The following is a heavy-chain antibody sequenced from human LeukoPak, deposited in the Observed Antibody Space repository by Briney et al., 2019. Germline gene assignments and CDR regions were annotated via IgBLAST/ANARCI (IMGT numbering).Heavy chain of an antibody. Sequence: PGGSLRLSCAASGFTFSSYEMNWVRQAPGKGLEWVSVIYSGGNTYYADSVKGRFTISRDNSKNTLYLQMTSLRAEDTAVYYCARADYYDSSGYNDYWGQGTLVTVSS. J-gene: IGHJ4*02. CDR1: GFTFSSYE. D-gene: IGHD3-22*01. CDR2: IYSGGNT. V-gene: IGHV3-53*01. CDR3: ARADYYDSSGYNDY.